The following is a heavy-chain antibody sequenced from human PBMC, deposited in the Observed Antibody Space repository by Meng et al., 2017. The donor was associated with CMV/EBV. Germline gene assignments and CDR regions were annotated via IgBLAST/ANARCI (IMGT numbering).Heavy chain of an antibody. CDR3: ARMVRHYYGMDV. J-gene: IGHJ6*02. Sequence: CPVYRGSFSGYYWSWIRQPPGKELEWIGEINHSGSTNYNPSLKSRVTISVDTSKNQFSLKLSSVTAADTAVYYCARMVRHYYGMDVWGQGTTVTVSS. V-gene: IGHV4-34*01. CDR1: RGSFSGYY. CDR2: INHSGST. D-gene: IGHD3-10*01.